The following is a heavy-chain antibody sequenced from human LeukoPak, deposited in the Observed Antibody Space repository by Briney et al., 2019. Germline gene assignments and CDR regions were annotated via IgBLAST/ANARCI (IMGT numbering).Heavy chain of an antibody. J-gene: IGHJ6*02. CDR3: ASPATPYYDILTGYRGHGMDV. V-gene: IGHV4-34*01. CDR2: INHSGST. D-gene: IGHD3-9*01. Sequence: SETLSLICAVYGGSFSGYYWSWIRQPPGKGLEWIGEINHSGSTNYNPSLKSRVTISVDTSKNQFSLKLSSVTAADTAVYYCASPATPYYDILTGYRGHGMDVWGQGTTVTVSS. CDR1: GGSFSGYY.